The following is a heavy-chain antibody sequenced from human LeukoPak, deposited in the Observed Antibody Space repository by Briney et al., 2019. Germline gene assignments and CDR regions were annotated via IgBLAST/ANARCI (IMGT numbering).Heavy chain of an antibody. J-gene: IGHJ4*02. CDR2: LSGRSDSI. D-gene: IGHD3-22*01. Sequence: GGSLRLSCAASGFTFTIYGMNWLRQAPGKGLEWVSYLSGRSDSIYYAESVKGRFTISRDNARNSLYLQMNSLRAEDTAVYYCARGFYPDRTMIVVVVDYWGQGSLVTVSS. CDR1: GFTFTIYG. CDR3: ARGFYPDRTMIVVVVDY. V-gene: IGHV3-48*01.